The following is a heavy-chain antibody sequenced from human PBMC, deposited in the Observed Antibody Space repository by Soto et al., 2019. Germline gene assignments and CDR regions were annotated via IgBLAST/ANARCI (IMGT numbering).Heavy chain of an antibody. CDR2: IYYSGST. D-gene: IGHD5-18*01. J-gene: IGHJ6*02. Sequence: QVQLQESGPGLVKPSQTLSLTCTVSGGSISSGGYYWSWIRQHPGKGLEWIGYIYYSGSTYYNPSLKRRVTISVDTSKNQFFLKLSSVTAADTAVYYCAGADPAMADYYYYGMDVWGHGTTVTVSS. CDR1: GGSISSGGYY. CDR3: AGADPAMADYYYYGMDV. V-gene: IGHV4-31*03.